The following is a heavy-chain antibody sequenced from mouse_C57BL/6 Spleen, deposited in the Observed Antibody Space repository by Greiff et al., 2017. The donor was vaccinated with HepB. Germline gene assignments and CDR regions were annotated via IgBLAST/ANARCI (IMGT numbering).Heavy chain of an antibody. CDR1: GYTFTSYW. D-gene: IGHD1-1*01. CDR2: IHPNSGST. Sequence: VQLQQSGAELVKPGASVKLSCKASGYTFTSYWMHWVKQRPGQSLEWIGMIHPNSGSTNYNEKFKSKATLTVDKSSSTAYMQLSSLTSEDSAVYYCASHSHYYGSSYFAYWGQGTLVTVSA. J-gene: IGHJ3*01. V-gene: IGHV1-64*01. CDR3: ASHSHYYGSSYFAY.